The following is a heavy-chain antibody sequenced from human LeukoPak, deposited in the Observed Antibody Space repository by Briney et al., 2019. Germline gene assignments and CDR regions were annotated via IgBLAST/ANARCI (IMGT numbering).Heavy chain of an antibody. CDR2: IYYSGTT. CDR1: GDSISNYY. D-gene: IGHD1-26*01. CDR3: ARHSGASPHYFDY. J-gene: IGHJ4*02. Sequence: SETLSLTCNVSGDSISNYYWSWIRQPPGKGLEWIGFIYYSGTTHYNPSHKSRVTMSVATSNNQFSLRLSSVTAADTAIYYCARHSGASPHYFDYWGQGALVTVSS. V-gene: IGHV4-59*08.